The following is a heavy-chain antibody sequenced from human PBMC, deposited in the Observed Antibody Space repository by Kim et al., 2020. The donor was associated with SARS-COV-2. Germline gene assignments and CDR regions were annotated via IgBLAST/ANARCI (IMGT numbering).Heavy chain of an antibody. CDR1: GGSISSYY. CDR3: ARGPPTVWFGEKWFDP. Sequence: SETLSLTCTVSGGSISSYYWSWIRQPPGKGLEWIGYIYYSGSTNYNPSLKSRVTISVDTSKNQFSLKLSSVTAADTAVYYCARGPPTVWFGEKWFDPWGQGTLVPVSS. V-gene: IGHV4-59*13. D-gene: IGHD3-10*01. CDR2: IYYSGST. J-gene: IGHJ5*02.